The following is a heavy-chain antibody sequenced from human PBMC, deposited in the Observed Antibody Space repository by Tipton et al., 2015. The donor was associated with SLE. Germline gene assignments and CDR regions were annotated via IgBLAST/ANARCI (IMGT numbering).Heavy chain of an antibody. CDR2: IRYDGSNK. J-gene: IGHJ4*02. CDR3: AKDVIAVAGTGFDY. Sequence: SLRLSCAASGFTFSNAWMSWVRQAPGKGLEWVAFIRYDGSNKYYADSVKGRFTISRDNSKNTLYLQMNSLRAEDTAVYYCAKDVIAVAGTGFDYWGQGTLVTVSS. D-gene: IGHD6-19*01. CDR1: GFTFSNAW. V-gene: IGHV3-30*02.